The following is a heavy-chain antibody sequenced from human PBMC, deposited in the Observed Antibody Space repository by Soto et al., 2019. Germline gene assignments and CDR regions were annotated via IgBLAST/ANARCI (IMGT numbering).Heavy chain of an antibody. CDR3: ARDLVVVDARGWFDP. D-gene: IGHD2-15*01. CDR2: INHSGST. CDR1: GGSFSGYY. J-gene: IGHJ5*02. Sequence: SEPLSLTCAVYGGSFSGYYWSWIRQPPGKGLEWIGEINHSGSTNYNPSLKSRVTISVDTSKNQFSLKLSSVTAADTAVYYCARDLVVVDARGWFDPWGQGTPVTVSS. V-gene: IGHV4-34*01.